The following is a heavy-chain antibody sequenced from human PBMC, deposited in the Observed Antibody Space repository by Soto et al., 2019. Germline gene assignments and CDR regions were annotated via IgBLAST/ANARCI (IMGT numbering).Heavy chain of an antibody. D-gene: IGHD2-15*01. Sequence: ASVKVSCKASGYTFTSYGISWVRQAPGQGLEWMGWISAYNGNTNYAQKFQGRVTITADESTSTAYMELSSLRSEDTAVYYCASAQLKYCSGGSCYPYFDYWGQGTRVTVSS. CDR1: GYTFTSYG. V-gene: IGHV1-18*01. J-gene: IGHJ4*02. CDR2: ISAYNGNT. CDR3: ASAQLKYCSGGSCYPYFDY.